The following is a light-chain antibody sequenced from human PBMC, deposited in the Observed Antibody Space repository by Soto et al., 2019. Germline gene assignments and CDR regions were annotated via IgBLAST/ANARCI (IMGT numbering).Light chain of an antibody. CDR1: SDDIGAYDY. J-gene: IGLJ1*01. V-gene: IGLV2-14*01. CDR2: AVS. CDR3: SSYRSSDTLEV. Sequence: QSALTQPSSVSASPGQSISISCTGTSDDIGAYDYVSWYQQHPGKAPKLILYAVSNRPSGVSTRFSGSKSGNTASLTISGVQDDDEADYYCSSYRSSDTLEVFGTGTKVTVL.